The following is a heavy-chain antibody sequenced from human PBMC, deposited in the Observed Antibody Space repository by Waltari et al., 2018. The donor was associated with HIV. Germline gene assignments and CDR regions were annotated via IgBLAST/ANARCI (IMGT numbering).Heavy chain of an antibody. CDR3: AKAHRGPGSGDFDY. J-gene: IGHJ4*02. CDR2: MWYVGSNK. Sequence: QVQLVESGGGVVQPGGSLRLSCAASGFSFSSYGMHWVRQAPGKGLEWVALMWYVGSNKYYADSVKGRFTISRDNSKNTLYLRMNSLRAEDTAVYYCAKAHRGPGSGDFDYRGQGTLVTVSS. V-gene: IGHV3-30*02. CDR1: GFSFSSYG. D-gene: IGHD1-26*01.